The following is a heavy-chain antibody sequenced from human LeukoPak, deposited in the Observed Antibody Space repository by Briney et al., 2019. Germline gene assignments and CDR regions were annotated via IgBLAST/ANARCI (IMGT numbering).Heavy chain of an antibody. CDR1: GGSISSYY. CDR2: IYYSGST. D-gene: IGHD4-17*01. J-gene: IGHJ4*02. CDR3: ARTSTTVTTVFPDY. V-gene: IGHV4-59*01. Sequence: SETLSLTCSVPGGSISSYYWSWIRQPPGKGLEWIGYIYYSGSTNYNPSLKSRVTISVDTSKNQFSLKLSSVTAADTAVYYCARTSTTVTTVFPDYWGQGTLVTVSS.